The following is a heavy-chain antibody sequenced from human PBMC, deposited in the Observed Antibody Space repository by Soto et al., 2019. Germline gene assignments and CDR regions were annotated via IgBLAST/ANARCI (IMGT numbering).Heavy chain of an antibody. CDR2: ISSSGSTI. V-gene: IGHV3-11*01. Sequence: QLQLVESGGGLVKPGGSLRLSCAASGFTFSDYYMSWIRQAPGKGLEWVSYISSSGSTIYYADSVKGRFTISRDNAKNSLYLQMNSLRAEDTAVYYCAREAKQWLVRNDAFDIWGQGTMVTVSS. CDR3: AREAKQWLVRNDAFDI. D-gene: IGHD6-19*01. J-gene: IGHJ3*02. CDR1: GFTFSDYY.